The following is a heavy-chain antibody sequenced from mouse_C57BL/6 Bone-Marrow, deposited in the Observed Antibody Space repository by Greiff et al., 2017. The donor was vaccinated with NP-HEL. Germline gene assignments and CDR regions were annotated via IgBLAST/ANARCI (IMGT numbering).Heavy chain of an antibody. Sequence: VQLKQSGAELVRPGASVKLSCTASGFNFKDDYMHWVKQRPEQGLEWIGWIDPENGDTEYASKFQGKVIITADTPSNTAYLQLSSLTSEDTAVYYCTTIYYNYDGYFDVWGTGTTVTVSS. CDR3: TTIYYNYDGYFDV. J-gene: IGHJ1*03. V-gene: IGHV14-4*01. D-gene: IGHD2-4*01. CDR2: IDPENGDT. CDR1: GFNFKDDY.